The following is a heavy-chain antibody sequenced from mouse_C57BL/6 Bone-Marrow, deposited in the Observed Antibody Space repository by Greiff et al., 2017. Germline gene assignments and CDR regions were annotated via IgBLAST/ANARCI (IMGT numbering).Heavy chain of an antibody. CDR2: ISSGSSTI. D-gene: IGHD2-3*01. V-gene: IGHV5-17*01. Sequence: EVQVVESGGGLVKPGGSLKLSCAASGFTFSDYGMHWVRQAPEKGLEWVAYISSGSSTIYYADTVKGRFTISRDNAKNTLFLQMTSLRSEDTAMYYCARNFYDGYPPYAMDYWGQGTSVTVSS. CDR3: ARNFYDGYPPYAMDY. CDR1: GFTFSDYG. J-gene: IGHJ4*01.